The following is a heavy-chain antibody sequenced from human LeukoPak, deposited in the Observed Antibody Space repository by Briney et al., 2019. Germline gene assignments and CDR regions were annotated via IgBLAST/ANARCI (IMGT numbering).Heavy chain of an antibody. CDR2: ISSSSSYI. CDR1: GFTFSSYS. J-gene: IGHJ4*02. V-gene: IGHV3-21*01. D-gene: IGHD4-17*01. CDR3: ARTALGGDFEYYFDY. Sequence: GGSLRLSCAASGFTFSSYSMNWVRQAPGKGLEWVSSISSSSSYIYYADSVKGRFTISRDNSKNTLYLQMNSLRAEDTAVYYCARTALGGDFEYYFDYWGRGTLVTVSS.